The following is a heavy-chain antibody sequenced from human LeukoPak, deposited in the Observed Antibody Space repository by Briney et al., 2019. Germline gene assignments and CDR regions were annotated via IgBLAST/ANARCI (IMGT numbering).Heavy chain of an antibody. CDR1: GGSISSGSYY. CDR2: IYTSGST. V-gene: IGHV4-61*02. Sequence: SETLSLTCTVSGGSISSGSYYWSWIRQPAGKGLEWIGRIYTSGSTNYNPSLKSRVTISVDTSKNQFSLKLSSVTAADTAVYYCTGGKEYDSSGYYSRYNWFDPWGQGTLVTVSS. D-gene: IGHD3-22*01. CDR3: TGGKEYDSSGYYSRYNWFDP. J-gene: IGHJ5*02.